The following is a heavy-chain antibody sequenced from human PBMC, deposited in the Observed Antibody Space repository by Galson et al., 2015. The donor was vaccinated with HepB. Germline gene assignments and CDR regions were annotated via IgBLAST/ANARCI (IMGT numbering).Heavy chain of an antibody. CDR3: ARRIVGSTTEDYFDY. CDR1: EYSFTTYW. CDR2: IYPGNSDT. D-gene: IGHD1-26*01. V-gene: IGHV5-51*01. Sequence: QSGAEVKKAGESLKISCKASEYSFTTYWIGWVRQMPGKGLEWMGIIYPGNSDTRYSPSFQGQVIISADRSISTAYLQWSSLKASDTAMYYCARRIVGSTTEDYFDYWGQGTLVTVSS. J-gene: IGHJ4*02.